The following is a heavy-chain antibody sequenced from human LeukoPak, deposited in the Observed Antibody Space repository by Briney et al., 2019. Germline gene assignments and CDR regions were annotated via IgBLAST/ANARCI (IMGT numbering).Heavy chain of an antibody. D-gene: IGHD1-26*01. CDR2: INHSGST. CDR3: ARGFPNQWELPNFDY. V-gene: IGHV4-34*01. CDR1: GGSFSGYY. J-gene: IGHJ4*02. Sequence: PSETLSLTCAVYGGSFSGYYWSWIRQPPGKGLEWIGEINHSGSTNYNPSLKSRVTISVDTSKNQFSLKLSSVTAADTAVYYCARGFPNQWELPNFDYWGQGTLVTVSS.